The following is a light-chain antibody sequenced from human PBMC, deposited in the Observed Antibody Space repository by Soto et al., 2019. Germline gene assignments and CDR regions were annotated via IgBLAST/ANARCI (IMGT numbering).Light chain of an antibody. CDR1: QSISNW. CDR2: HAS. Sequence: DIHTPQSPSPLTASVGDRVTITCRASQSISNWLAWYQQNTGTAPKLLIYHASTLESGVPSRFSGSGSGTEFTLTISSLQPDDFATYYCQQYNSYSFGQGTKVDI. J-gene: IGKJ1*01. CDR3: QQYNSYS. V-gene: IGKV1-5*01.